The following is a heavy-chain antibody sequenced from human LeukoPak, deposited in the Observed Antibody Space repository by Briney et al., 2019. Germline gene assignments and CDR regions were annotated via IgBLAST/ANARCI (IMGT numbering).Heavy chain of an antibody. CDR2: INHSRNT. CDR1: GGSLSSSSYY. Sequence: SETLSLTCTVSGGSLSSSSYYWGWIRQPPGKGLEWIGDINHSRNTNYNPSLKSRVTMSVDTTNNQFSLKLSSVTAADTAVYYCARSWTYYFDTSGYTFDSWGQGTLVTVSS. V-gene: IGHV4-39*01. D-gene: IGHD3-22*01. J-gene: IGHJ4*02. CDR3: ARSWTYYFDTSGYTFDS.